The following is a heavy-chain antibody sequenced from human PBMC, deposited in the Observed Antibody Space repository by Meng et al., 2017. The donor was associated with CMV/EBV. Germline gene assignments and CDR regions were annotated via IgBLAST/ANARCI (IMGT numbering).Heavy chain of an antibody. CDR3: ARGDIVVVPGAHYYYYGMDV. CDR2: MNPNSGNT. D-gene: IGHD2-2*01. Sequence: ASVKVSCKASGYTFTSYDINWVRQATGQGLEWMGWMNPNSGNTGYAQKFQGRVTITRNTSISTAYMELSSLRSEDTAVYYCARGDIVVVPGAHYYYYGMDVWGQGTTVTVSS. J-gene: IGHJ6*02. CDR1: GYTFTSYD. V-gene: IGHV1-8*03.